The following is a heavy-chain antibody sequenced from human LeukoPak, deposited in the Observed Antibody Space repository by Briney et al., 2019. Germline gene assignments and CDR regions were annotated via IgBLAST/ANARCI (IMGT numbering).Heavy chain of an antibody. Sequence: GGSLRLSCAASGFTFSTYWMSWVRQAPGKGLEWVANIKQDGSQEYYVDSVKGRFTISRDNAKNSLYLQMNSLRVEDTAVYCCVREEYGDHMWWWGQGTPVTVSS. CDR2: IKQDGSQE. CDR1: GFTFSTYW. J-gene: IGHJ4*02. D-gene: IGHD4-17*01. V-gene: IGHV3-7*01. CDR3: VREEYGDHMWW.